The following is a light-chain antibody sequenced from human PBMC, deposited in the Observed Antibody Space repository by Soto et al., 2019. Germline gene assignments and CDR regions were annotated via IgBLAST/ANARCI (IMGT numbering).Light chain of an antibody. CDR1: QSVNSDY. V-gene: IGKV3-20*01. J-gene: IGKJ2*01. CDR3: QQYGRFPSYT. CDR2: GAS. Sequence: EIVLTQSPGTQSLSPGERATLSCRASQSVNSDYLAWYQQIPGQAPRLLIYGASNRATGSPDRFSASGSRTDFDLTITRLETGDFSVNYCQQYGRFPSYTFGQGTKLEIK.